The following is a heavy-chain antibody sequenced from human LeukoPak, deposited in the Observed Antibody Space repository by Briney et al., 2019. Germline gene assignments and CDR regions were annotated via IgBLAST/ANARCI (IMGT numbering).Heavy chain of an antibody. Sequence: SETLSLTCTVSGYSINNGYYWAWIRQPPGKGLQWIGSIYHSGSTYYNPSLKSRVTILVDTSKNQFSLKLSSVTAADTAVYYCARDQYYYDRSGYYAFDIWGQGTMVTVSS. CDR1: GYSINNGYY. J-gene: IGHJ3*02. CDR3: ARDQYYYDRSGYYAFDI. D-gene: IGHD3-22*01. CDR2: IYHSGST. V-gene: IGHV4-38-2*02.